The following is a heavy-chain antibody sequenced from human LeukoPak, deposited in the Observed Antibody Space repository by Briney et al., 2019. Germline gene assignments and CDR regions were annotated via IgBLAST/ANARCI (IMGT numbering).Heavy chain of an antibody. D-gene: IGHD1-26*01. CDR2: ISGSGGTT. Sequence: GGSLRLSCAASGFTFSSYAMSWVRQDPGKGLEWVSAISGSGGTTHCADSVKGRFTISRDNSKNTLYLQMNSLRAEDTAVYYCAKGGGSYSGSHYGVDVWGQGTTVTVSS. J-gene: IGHJ6*02. CDR1: GFTFSSYA. V-gene: IGHV3-23*01. CDR3: AKGGGSYSGSHYGVDV.